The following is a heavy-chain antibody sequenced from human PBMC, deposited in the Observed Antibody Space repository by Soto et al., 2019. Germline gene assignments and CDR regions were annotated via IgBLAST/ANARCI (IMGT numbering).Heavy chain of an antibody. CDR3: VRGSKDSYPGSRIFDF. CDR2: ISYDGSNK. J-gene: IGHJ4*02. CDR1: GFTFSSYG. V-gene: IGHV3-30*03. Sequence: PGGSLRLSCAASGFTFSSYGMHWVRQAPGKGLEWVAVISYDGSNKYYADSVKGRFTISRDNSKNTLYLQMSTLRAEDSAIYFCVRGSKDSYPGSRIFDFWGRGTLVTVSS. D-gene: IGHD3-10*01.